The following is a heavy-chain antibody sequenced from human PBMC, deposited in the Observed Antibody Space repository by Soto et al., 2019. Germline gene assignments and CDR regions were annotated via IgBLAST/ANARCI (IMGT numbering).Heavy chain of an antibody. CDR3: AGEFVPRFWSGYYPGYFDY. CDR1: GGTFSSYA. J-gene: IGHJ4*02. CDR2: IIPIFGTA. V-gene: IGHV1-69*06. Sequence: QVQLVQSGAEVKKPGSSVKVSCKASGGTFSSYAISWVRQAPGQGLEWMGGIIPIFGTANYAQKFQGRVTITADKSTSTAYMELSSLRSEDTAVYYCAGEFVPRFWSGYYPGYFDYWGQGTLVTVSS. D-gene: IGHD3-3*01.